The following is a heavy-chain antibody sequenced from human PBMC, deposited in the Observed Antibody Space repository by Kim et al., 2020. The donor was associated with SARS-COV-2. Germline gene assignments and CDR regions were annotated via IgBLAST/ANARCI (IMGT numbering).Heavy chain of an antibody. Sequence: GGSLRLSCTASGFTFGDYAMSWVRQAPGKGLEWVGFIRSKAYGGTTEYAASVKGRFTISRDDSKSIAYLQMNSLKTEDTAVYYCTRDFDGFGYGMDVWGQGTTVTVSS. CDR2: IRSKAYGGTT. CDR3: TRDFDGFGYGMDV. CDR1: GFTFGDYA. D-gene: IGHD3-9*01. V-gene: IGHV3-49*04. J-gene: IGHJ6*02.